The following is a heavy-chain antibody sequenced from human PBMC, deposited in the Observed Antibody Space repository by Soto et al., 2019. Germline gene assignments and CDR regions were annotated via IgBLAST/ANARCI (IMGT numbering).Heavy chain of an antibody. CDR1: GYTFTSYG. CDR2: ISAYNGKT. J-gene: IGHJ3*02. V-gene: IGHV1-18*01. CDR3: ARRSGYVGDAFDI. D-gene: IGHD5-12*01. Sequence: ASVKVSCKASGYTFTSYGISWVRQAPGQGLEWMGWISAYNGKTNYAQKIQGRVTMTTDTSTSTAYKEMRSMRTKDTAVYYCARRSGYVGDAFDIWGQGTMVT.